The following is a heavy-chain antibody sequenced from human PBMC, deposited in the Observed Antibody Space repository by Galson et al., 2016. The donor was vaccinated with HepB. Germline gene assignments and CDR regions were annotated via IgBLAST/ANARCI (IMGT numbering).Heavy chain of an antibody. CDR3: ARVGVTSSSSLDY. D-gene: IGHD4-23*01. Sequence: SLRLSCAASGFALSDYYIDWVRQAPGKGLEWVGRSRDRANRYTTEYAASVKGRFTIFRDGSKNSLSLQMNSLKTEDTAVYYCARVGVTSSSSLDYWGQGTLVTVSS. CDR2: SRDRANRYTT. V-gene: IGHV3-72*01. J-gene: IGHJ4*02. CDR1: GFALSDYY.